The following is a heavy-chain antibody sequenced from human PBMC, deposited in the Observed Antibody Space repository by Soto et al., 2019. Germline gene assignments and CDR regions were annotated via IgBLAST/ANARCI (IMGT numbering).Heavy chain of an antibody. D-gene: IGHD2-15*01. CDR3: ARAVPCSGGSCFPLGAFDI. J-gene: IGHJ3*02. CDR2: ISSSSSYI. Sequence: GGSLRLSCAASGFTFSSYSMNWVRQAPGKGLEWVSSISSSSSYIYYADSVKGRFTISRDNAKNSLYLQMNSLRAEYTAVYYCARAVPCSGGSCFPLGAFDIWGQGTMVTVSS. CDR1: GFTFSSYS. V-gene: IGHV3-21*01.